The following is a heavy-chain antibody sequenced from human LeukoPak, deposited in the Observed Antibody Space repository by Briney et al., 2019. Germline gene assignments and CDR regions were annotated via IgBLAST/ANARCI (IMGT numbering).Heavy chain of an antibody. D-gene: IGHD1-14*01. CDR3: ARGGGHQPTYYQYLDV. J-gene: IGHJ6*03. CDR2: TYGAGFT. V-gene: IGHV3-53*01. CDR1: GFTVSNSY. Sequence: GGSLRLSCAASGFTVSNSYMTWVRQAPDKGLEWVSLTYGAGFTYYPDSVKGRFTISRDIAKNTVFLQMNSLRVEDTAVYYCARGGGHQPTYYQYLDVWGKGTTVTVSS.